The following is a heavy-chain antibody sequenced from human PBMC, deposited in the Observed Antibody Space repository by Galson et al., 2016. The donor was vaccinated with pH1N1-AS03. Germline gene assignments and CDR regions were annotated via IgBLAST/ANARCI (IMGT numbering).Heavy chain of an antibody. CDR2: IDPSGGPP. CDR3: ARRYYFDY. J-gene: IGHJ4*02. CDR1: GYTLPRYY. D-gene: IGHD3-16*02. Sequence: QSGAEVKKPGASVKVSCKASGYTLPRYYMHWVRQAPGQGLEWMGIIDPSGGPPTYAPKFQGRITITTDTSTSTVYMELVSLRAEDTAVYYCARRYYFDYWGQGTLVTVSS. V-gene: IGHV1-46*01.